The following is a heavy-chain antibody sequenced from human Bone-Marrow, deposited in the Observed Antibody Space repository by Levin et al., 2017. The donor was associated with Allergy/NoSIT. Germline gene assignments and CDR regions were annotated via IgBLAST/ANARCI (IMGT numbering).Heavy chain of an antibody. D-gene: IGHD3-10*01. CDR1: GFTFSDYY. CDR2: ISSSSNDR. J-gene: IGHJ4*02. CDR3: AREYYYGSGSYPAD. Sequence: GESLKISCAASGFTFSDYYMSWIRQAPGKGLEWVSYISSSSNDRKYADSVKGRFTISRDNAKNSLYLQMNSLRAEDTAIYYCAREYYYGSGSYPADWGQGTLVTVSS. V-gene: IGHV3-11*05.